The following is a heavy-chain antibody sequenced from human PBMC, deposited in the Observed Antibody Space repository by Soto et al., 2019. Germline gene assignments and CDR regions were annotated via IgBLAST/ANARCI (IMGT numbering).Heavy chain of an antibody. J-gene: IGHJ3*02. CDR3: ARGRGMNMVRGVILQQRPHDAFDI. V-gene: IGHV4-34*01. CDR2: INHSGST. Sequence: QVQLQQWGAGLLKPSETLSLTCAVYGGSFSCYYWSWIRQPPGKGLAWIGEINHSGSTNYNPSLSRRVTISVVTAKNQFSRKLSSVTAAETAVYYCARGRGMNMVRGVILQQRPHDAFDIWGQGSMVTVS. CDR1: GGSFSCYY. D-gene: IGHD3-10*01.